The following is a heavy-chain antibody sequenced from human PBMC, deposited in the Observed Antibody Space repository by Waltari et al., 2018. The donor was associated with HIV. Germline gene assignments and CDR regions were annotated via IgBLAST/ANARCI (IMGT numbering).Heavy chain of an antibody. D-gene: IGHD2-15*01. Sequence: EVQLVESGGGLVKPGGSLRLSCAASGFTFNNAWMGWVRRAQGKSVECVGDSRSKTDGETTDYAAPVKGRCTISRDDSKNTLYLQMNSLKTEDRAVYYCSTTPAGGDHWGQGTLVTVSS. CDR3: STTPAGGDH. V-gene: IGHV3-15*01. J-gene: IGHJ4*02. CDR2: SRSKTDGETT. CDR1: GFTFNNAW.